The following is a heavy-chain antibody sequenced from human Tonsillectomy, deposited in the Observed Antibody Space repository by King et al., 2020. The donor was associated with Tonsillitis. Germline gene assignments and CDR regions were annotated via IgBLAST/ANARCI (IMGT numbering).Heavy chain of an antibody. CDR1: GLTFSSYG. J-gene: IGHJ3*02. CDR2: IRYDGSND. V-gene: IGHV3-30*02. CDR3: AKESAGLDGGFSRTSCYDGAFDI. Sequence: VQLVESGGGVVQPGGSLRLSCAASGLTFSSYGMHWVRQTPGKGLEWVAFIRYDGSNDCYVDSVKGRFTISRDNSKNTLYLQMSSLRAEDTAVYYCAKESAGLDGGFSRTSCYDGAFDIWGQGTLVTVSS. D-gene: IGHD2-2*01.